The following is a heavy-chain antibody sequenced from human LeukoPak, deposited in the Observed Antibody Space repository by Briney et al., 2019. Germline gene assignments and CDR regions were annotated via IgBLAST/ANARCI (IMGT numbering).Heavy chain of an antibody. J-gene: IGHJ6*02. Sequence: SVKVSCKASGGTFSSYAIRWVRPAPGQGLEWMGRIIPILGIANYAQKFQGRVTITADKSTSTAYMELSSLRSEDTAVYYCARDFDRRYGYYYYYGMDVWGQGTTVTVSS. D-gene: IGHD5-18*01. CDR3: ARDFDRRYGYYYYYGMDV. V-gene: IGHV1-69*04. CDR2: IIPILGIA. CDR1: GGTFSSYA.